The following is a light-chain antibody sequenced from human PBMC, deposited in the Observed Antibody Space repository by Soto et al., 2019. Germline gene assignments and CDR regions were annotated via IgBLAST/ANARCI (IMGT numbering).Light chain of an antibody. J-gene: IGLJ1*01. CDR3: CSYAGSSTFYV. V-gene: IGLV2-23*02. CDR1: SSDVGNYNL. Sequence: QSALTQPASASGSPGQSVTISCTGTSSDVGNYNLVSWYQQHPGKAPKLMIYEVSRRPSGVSNRFSGSKSGNTASLTISGLQAEDEADYYCCSYAGSSTFYVFGTGTKVTVL. CDR2: EVS.